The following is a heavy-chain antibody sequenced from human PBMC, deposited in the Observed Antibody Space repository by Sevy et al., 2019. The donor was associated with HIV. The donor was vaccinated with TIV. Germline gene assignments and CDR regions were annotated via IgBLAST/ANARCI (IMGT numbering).Heavy chain of an antibody. V-gene: IGHV3-23*01. Sequence: GGSLRLSCAASGFTFSSYAMSWVRQAPGKGLEWVSAISGSGGSTYYADSVKGRFTISRDNSKNTLYLQMNSLRAEDTAVYYVAKDCHLVTMIVVVTSTGGGDYFDYWGQGTLVTVSS. D-gene: IGHD3-22*01. J-gene: IGHJ4*02. CDR1: GFTFSSYA. CDR3: AKDCHLVTMIVVVTSTGGGDYFDY. CDR2: ISGSGGST.